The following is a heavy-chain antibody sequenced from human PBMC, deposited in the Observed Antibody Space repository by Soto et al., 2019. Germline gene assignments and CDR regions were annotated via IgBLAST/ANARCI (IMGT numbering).Heavy chain of an antibody. CDR2: IYHSGST. D-gene: IGHD1-26*01. Sequence: SETLSLTCAVSGGSISSGGYSWSWIRQPPGKGLEWIGYIYHSGSTYYNPSLKRRATISVDRSKNQFSLKLSSVTAADTAVYYCARAQSGAFDYWTQRTLVTVSS. CDR3: ARAQSGAFDY. V-gene: IGHV4-30-2*01. CDR1: GGSISSGGYS. J-gene: IGHJ4*02.